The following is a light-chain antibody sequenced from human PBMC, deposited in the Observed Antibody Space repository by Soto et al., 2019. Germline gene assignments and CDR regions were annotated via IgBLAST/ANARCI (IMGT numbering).Light chain of an antibody. V-gene: IGKV3-11*01. CDR1: QSVSNY. J-gene: IGKJ4*01. Sequence: EIVLTQSPATLSLSPGERATLSCRASQSVSNYLAWFQQKPGQAPRLLIYDASNRATGIPARFSGSGSGTDCTLTIVSLAAEDFAFYYCNQRRSWPLLTVGGGTEGEI. CDR2: DAS. CDR3: NQRRSWPLLT.